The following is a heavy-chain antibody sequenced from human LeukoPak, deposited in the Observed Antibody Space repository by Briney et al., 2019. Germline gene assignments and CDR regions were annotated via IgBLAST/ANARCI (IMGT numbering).Heavy chain of an antibody. CDR1: GYTFTGYY. D-gene: IGHD2-2*01. CDR3: ARIYCSSTSCYPHDAFDI. J-gene: IGHJ3*02. Sequence: ASVKVSCKASGYTFTGYYMHWVRQAPGQGIEWMGWINPNSGGTNYAQKFQGRVTMTRDTSISTAYMELSRLRSDDTAVYYCARIYCSSTSCYPHDAFDIWGQGTMVTVSS. CDR2: INPNSGGT. V-gene: IGHV1-2*02.